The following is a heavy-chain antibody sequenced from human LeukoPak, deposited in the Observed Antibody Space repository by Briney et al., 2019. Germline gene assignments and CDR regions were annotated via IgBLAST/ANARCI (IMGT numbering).Heavy chain of an antibody. V-gene: IGHV3-30*04. CDR1: GFTFSSYA. CDR3: ARGGADTHRHADYYYYMDV. CDR2: ISYDGSNK. J-gene: IGHJ6*03. Sequence: PGRSLRLSCAASGFTFSSYAMHWVRQAPGKGLEWVAVISYDGSNKYYADSVKGRFTISRDNSKNTLYLQMNSLRAEDTAVDYCARGGADTHRHADYYYYMDVWGKGTTVTVSS.